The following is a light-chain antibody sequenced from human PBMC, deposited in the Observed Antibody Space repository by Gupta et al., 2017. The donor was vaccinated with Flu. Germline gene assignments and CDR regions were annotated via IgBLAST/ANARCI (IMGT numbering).Light chain of an antibody. CDR1: QSISSW. J-gene: IGKJ2*02. CDR2: KAS. Sequence: DIHMTQSPPILSASVGDRVTITCPASQSISSWLAWYQQKPGKAPKLLIYKASRLEGGVPSRFSGSGYGTEFTLSISSRQPDDFAIYYCQQKNSCPCIFGQGTXLDIK. CDR3: QQKNSCPCI. V-gene: IGKV1-5*03.